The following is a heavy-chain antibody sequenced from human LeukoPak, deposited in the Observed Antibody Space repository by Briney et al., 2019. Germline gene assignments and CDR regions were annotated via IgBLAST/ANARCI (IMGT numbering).Heavy chain of an antibody. Sequence: GGSLRLSCAASGFTFSRHGMHWVRQAPGKGLEWVAFIRYDGSDKYYADSVKGRFTISRDNSENTLYLQMNSLRPEDTAVYYCAKGFYYCSDGCPQYYYYMDAWGKGTTVIVSS. V-gene: IGHV3-30*02. J-gene: IGHJ6*03. CDR2: IRYDGSDK. D-gene: IGHD2-15*01. CDR1: GFTFSRHG. CDR3: AKGFYYCSDGCPQYYYYMDA.